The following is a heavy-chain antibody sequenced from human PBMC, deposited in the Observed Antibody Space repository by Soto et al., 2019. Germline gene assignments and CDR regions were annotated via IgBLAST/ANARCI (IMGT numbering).Heavy chain of an antibody. CDR1: GYIFTNND. Sequence: QVQLVQSGAEVKKPGASVKVSCKASGYIFTNNDLNWVRQATGQGREWMGMINVQRGTTAYAQTFQGRGTMTRDSSTSTAYMELSSLRSEDTAVYYCGRGQEWDVVESSKYYFDSWGQGTLVTVSS. J-gene: IGHJ4*02. D-gene: IGHD2-2*01. V-gene: IGHV1-8*01. CDR3: GRGQEWDVVESSKYYFDS. CDR2: INVQRGTT.